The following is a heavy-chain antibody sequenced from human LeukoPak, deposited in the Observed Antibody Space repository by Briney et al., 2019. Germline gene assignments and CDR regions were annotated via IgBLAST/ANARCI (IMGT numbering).Heavy chain of an antibody. CDR2: ISSSSSYI. Sequence: GGSLRLSCAASGFTFSSYGMNWVRQAPGKGLEWVSSISSSSSYIYYADSVKGRFTISRDNAKNSLYLQMNSLRAEDTAVYYCARDLRLDERITIFGVVIDDYWGQGTLVTVSS. CDR3: ARDLRLDERITIFGVVIDDY. J-gene: IGHJ4*02. V-gene: IGHV3-21*01. D-gene: IGHD3-3*01. CDR1: GFTFSSYG.